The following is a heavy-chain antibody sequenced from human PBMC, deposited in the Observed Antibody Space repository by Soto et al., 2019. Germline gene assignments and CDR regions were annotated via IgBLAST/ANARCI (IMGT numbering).Heavy chain of an antibody. V-gene: IGHV1-18*01. CDR2: ISAYNGNT. J-gene: IGHJ3*02. CDR1: GYTSTSYG. Sequence: ASVKVSCKASGYTSTSYGISWVRQAPGQGLEWMGWISAYNGNTNYAQKLQGRVTMTTDTSTSTAYMELRSLRSDDTAVYYCAREKPDTAMVGAFDIWGQGTMVTVSS. D-gene: IGHD5-18*01. CDR3: AREKPDTAMVGAFDI.